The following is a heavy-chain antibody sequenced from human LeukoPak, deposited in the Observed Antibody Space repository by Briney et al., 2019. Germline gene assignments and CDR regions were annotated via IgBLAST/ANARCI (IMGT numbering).Heavy chain of an antibody. CDR3: ARNGDRFGFKGDYSDCYYYMDV. CDR1: GYTFTGYY. D-gene: IGHD4-17*01. Sequence: GASVKVSCKASGYTFTGYYMHWVRQAPGQGLEWMGWINPNSGGTNYAQKFQGRVTMTRDTSISTAYMELSRLRSDDTAMYYCARNGDRFGFKGDYSDCYYYMDVWGKGTTVTVSS. CDR2: INPNSGGT. J-gene: IGHJ6*03. V-gene: IGHV1-2*02.